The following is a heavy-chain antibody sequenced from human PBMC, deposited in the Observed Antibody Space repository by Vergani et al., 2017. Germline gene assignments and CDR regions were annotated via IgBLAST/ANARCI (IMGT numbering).Heavy chain of an antibody. J-gene: IGHJ6*03. CDR3: AATGYSSSWYGDYYYYMDV. CDR1: GGSISSSSYY. D-gene: IGHD6-13*01. V-gene: IGHV4-39*01. Sequence: QLQLQESGPGLVKPSETLSLTCTVSGGSISSSSYYWGWIRQPPGKGLEWIGSIYYSVSTYYNPSLKSRVTISVDTSKNQFSLKLSSVTAADTAVYYCAATGYSSSWYGDYYYYMDVWGKGTTVTVSS. CDR2: IYYSVST.